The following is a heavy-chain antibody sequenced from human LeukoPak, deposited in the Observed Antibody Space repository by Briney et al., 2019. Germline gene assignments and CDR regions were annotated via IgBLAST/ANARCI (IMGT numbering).Heavy chain of an antibody. CDR2: VKSKIDGGTM. CDR1: GITFSNAW. Sequence: PGGSLRLSCVASGITFSNAWMSWVRQGPGKGLEWVGRVKSKIDGGTMDYAAPVRGRFSISRDDSKDTLYLQMNSLKSEDTAVYYCTTQLHQCSSGSCYHTSDYWGQGTRVTVSS. CDR3: TTQLHQCSSGSCYHTSDY. D-gene: IGHD2-2*01. J-gene: IGHJ4*02. V-gene: IGHV3-15*01.